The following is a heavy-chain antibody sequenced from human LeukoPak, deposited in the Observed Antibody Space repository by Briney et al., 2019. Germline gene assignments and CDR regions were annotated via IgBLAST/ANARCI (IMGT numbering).Heavy chain of an antibody. CDR1: GFTFSSYA. J-gene: IGHJ4*02. D-gene: IGHD3-22*01. Sequence: PGGSLRLSCAASGFTFSSYAMHWVRQAPGKGLEWVAVISYDGSNKYYADSVKGRFTISRDNSKNTLYLQMNSLRAEDTAVYYCASISPYYYDSGWGQGTLVTVSP. CDR3: ASISPYYYDSG. CDR2: ISYDGSNK. V-gene: IGHV3-30-3*01.